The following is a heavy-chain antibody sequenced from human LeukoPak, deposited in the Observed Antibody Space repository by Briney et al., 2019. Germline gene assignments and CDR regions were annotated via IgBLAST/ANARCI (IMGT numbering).Heavy chain of an antibody. CDR1: GGSFSGYY. Sequence: SETLSLTCAVYGGSFSGYYWSWIRQPPGKGLEWIGEXXXSGXTNYNPSLKSRVTISVDKSKNQFSLELSSVTAADTAVYYCARXXXCTSNKCYSYYYYGMDVWGQGTTVTVSS. CDR3: ARXXXCTSNKCYSYYYYGMDV. D-gene: IGHD2-2*02. CDR2: XXXSGXT. V-gene: IGHV4-34*01. J-gene: IGHJ6*02.